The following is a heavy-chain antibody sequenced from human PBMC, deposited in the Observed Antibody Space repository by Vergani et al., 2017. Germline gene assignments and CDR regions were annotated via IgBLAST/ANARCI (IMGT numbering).Heavy chain of an antibody. CDR2: ISGSGGST. J-gene: IGHJ4*02. D-gene: IGHD4-17*01. V-gene: IGHV3-23*04. CDR1: GFTFSSYS. Sequence: EVQLVESGGGLVKPGGSLRLSCAASGFTFSSYSMNWVRQAPGKGLEWVSAISGSGGSTYYADSVKGRFTISRDNSKNTLYLQMNSLRAEDTAVYYCAKSWDYGDSYFDYWGQGTLVTVSS. CDR3: AKSWDYGDSYFDY.